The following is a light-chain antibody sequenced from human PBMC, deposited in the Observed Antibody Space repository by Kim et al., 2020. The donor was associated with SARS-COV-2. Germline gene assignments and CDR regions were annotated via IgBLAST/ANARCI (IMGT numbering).Light chain of an antibody. Sequence: PGQPITISCTKTSSYVSGYNYVSWYQQHPGKAPKLMIYDVSNRPSGVSNLFSGSNSGNTASLTISGLQAEDEADYYCSSYTSSSVVFGGGTQLTVL. CDR2: DVS. J-gene: IGLJ2*01. CDR1: SSYVSGYNY. CDR3: SSYTSSSVV. V-gene: IGLV2-14*03.